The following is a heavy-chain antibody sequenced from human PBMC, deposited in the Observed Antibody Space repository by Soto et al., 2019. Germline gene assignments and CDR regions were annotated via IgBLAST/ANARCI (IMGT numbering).Heavy chain of an antibody. D-gene: IGHD3-22*01. J-gene: IGHJ3*02. Sequence: GGSLRLSCAASGFTFSSYSMNWVRQAPGKGLEWVSSVSSSSSYIYYADSVKGRFTISRDNAKNSLYLQMNSLRAEDTAVYYRARAPDYYDSSGRFDGFDIWGQGTMVTVSS. CDR2: VSSSSSYI. V-gene: IGHV3-21*01. CDR3: ARAPDYYDSSGRFDGFDI. CDR1: GFTFSSYS.